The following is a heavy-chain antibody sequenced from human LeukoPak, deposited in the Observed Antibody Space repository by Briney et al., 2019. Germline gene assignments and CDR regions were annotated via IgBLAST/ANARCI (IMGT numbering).Heavy chain of an antibody. CDR1: GFTFSDYY. CDR2: ISSSGSTL. Sequence: GGSLRLSCAASGFTFSDYYMSWIRQAPGKGLEWVSYISSSGSTLYYADSVKGRFTISRDNAKNSLYLQMNSLRAEDTAVYYCASGYYDSSGYQAGAFGIWGQGTMVTVSS. D-gene: IGHD3-22*01. J-gene: IGHJ3*02. CDR3: ASGYYDSSGYQAGAFGI. V-gene: IGHV3-11*04.